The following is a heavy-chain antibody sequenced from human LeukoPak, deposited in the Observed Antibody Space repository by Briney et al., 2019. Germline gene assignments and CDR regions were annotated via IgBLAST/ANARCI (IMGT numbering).Heavy chain of an antibody. Sequence: SETLSLTCAVSGDSISSENKNWWSWVRQPPGKGLEWIGSIYYSGSTYYNPSLKSRVTISVDTSKNQFSLKLSSVTAADTAVYYCARHIRYSGYDTPFDYWGQGTLVTVSS. J-gene: IGHJ4*02. CDR2: IYYSGST. V-gene: IGHV4-39*01. CDR3: ARHIRYSGYDTPFDY. CDR1: GDSISSENKNW. D-gene: IGHD5-12*01.